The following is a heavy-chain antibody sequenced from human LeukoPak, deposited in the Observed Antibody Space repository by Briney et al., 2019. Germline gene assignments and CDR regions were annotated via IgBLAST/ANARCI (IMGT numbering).Heavy chain of an antibody. Sequence: SETLSLTCAVSGGSITSYYWNWIRQPPHKGMEWIGYIYYSGSTNYNPSLKSRVTISLDTSKNQFSLRLISVTAADTAVYYCARGYCSGGSCYYFDLWGRGTLVTVSS. D-gene: IGHD2-15*01. CDR1: GGSITSYY. CDR2: IYYSGST. CDR3: ARGYCSGGSCYYFDL. V-gene: IGHV4-59*01. J-gene: IGHJ2*01.